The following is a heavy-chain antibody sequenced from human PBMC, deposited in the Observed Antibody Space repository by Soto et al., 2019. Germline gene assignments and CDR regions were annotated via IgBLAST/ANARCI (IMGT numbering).Heavy chain of an antibody. Sequence: VQLLESGGGLVQPGGSLRLSCAASGFTFSSYAMSWVRQAPGKGLEWVSAIRGSGGSTYYADSVKGRFTISRDNSKNTLYLQMNSLRAEDTAVYYCAARLAGPWKVDYWGQGTLVTVSS. D-gene: IGHD6-19*01. CDR2: IRGSGGST. CDR1: GFTFSSYA. V-gene: IGHV3-23*01. J-gene: IGHJ4*02. CDR3: AARLAGPWKVDY.